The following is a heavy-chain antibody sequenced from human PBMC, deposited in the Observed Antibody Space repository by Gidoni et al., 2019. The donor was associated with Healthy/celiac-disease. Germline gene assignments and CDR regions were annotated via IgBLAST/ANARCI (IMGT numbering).Heavy chain of an antibody. CDR3: ARGPNSTIYDSSGYWIWYYYGMDV. CDR1: GFTFSSYA. V-gene: IGHV3-30*01. D-gene: IGHD3-22*01. J-gene: IGHJ6*02. Sequence: QVQLVESGGGVVQPGRSLRLSCAASGFTFSSYARHWVRQAPGKGLEWVAVISYDGSNKYYADSVKGRFTISRDNSKNTLYLLMNSLRAEDTAVYYCARGPNSTIYDSSGYWIWYYYGMDVWGQGTTVTVSS. CDR2: ISYDGSNK.